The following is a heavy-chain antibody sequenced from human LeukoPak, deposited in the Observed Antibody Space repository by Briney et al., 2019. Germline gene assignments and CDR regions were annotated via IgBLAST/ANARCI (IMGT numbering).Heavy chain of an antibody. CDR1: GGSISSGSYY. Sequence: SETLSLTCTVSGGSISSGSYYWSWIRQPAGKGLEWIGRIYTSGSTNYNPSLKSRVTISVDTSKNQFSLKLSSVTAADTAVYYCARAGGDYFWYFDYWGQGTLVTVSS. CDR3: ARAGGDYFWYFDY. V-gene: IGHV4-61*02. D-gene: IGHD4-17*01. J-gene: IGHJ4*02. CDR2: IYTSGST.